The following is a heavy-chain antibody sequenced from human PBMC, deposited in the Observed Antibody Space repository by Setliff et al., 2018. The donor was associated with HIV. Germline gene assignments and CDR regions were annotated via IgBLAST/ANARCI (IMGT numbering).Heavy chain of an antibody. V-gene: IGHV1-2*02. Sequence: ASVKVSCKASGGTFSLYAINWVRQAPGQGLEWMGGIIPNSGGTNYAQKFQGRVTMTRDTSISTAYMELSRLRSDDTAVYYCATLYYYDSSGYYRDVDYWGQGTLVTVSS. CDR2: IIPNSGGT. J-gene: IGHJ4*02. CDR3: ATLYYYDSSGYYRDVDY. D-gene: IGHD3-22*01. CDR1: GGTFSLYA.